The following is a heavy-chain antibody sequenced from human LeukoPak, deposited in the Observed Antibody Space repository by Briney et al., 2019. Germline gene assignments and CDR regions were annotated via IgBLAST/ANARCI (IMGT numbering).Heavy chain of an antibody. D-gene: IGHD1-26*01. Sequence: AXGFTFXSYGXXWVRQAPGKGVXXXXFIRYDGSNKYYAESVKGGFTISRDNSKNTLYLQMNSLRAEATAVYYCAKASVGATDYYYYYMDVWGKGTTVTVSS. CDR1: GFTFXSYG. CDR2: IRYDGSNK. CDR3: AKASVGATDYYYYYMDV. V-gene: IGHV3-30*02. J-gene: IGHJ6*03.